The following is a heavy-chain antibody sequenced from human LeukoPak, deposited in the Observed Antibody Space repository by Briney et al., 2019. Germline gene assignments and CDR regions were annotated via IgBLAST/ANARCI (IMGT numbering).Heavy chain of an antibody. V-gene: IGHV3-23*01. Sequence: GGSLRLSCAASGFTFSDYAMSWVRQATGKGLEWVSGIGNSGHSTYYADSVKGRFTISRDNSRNTLYLQMNSLRVEDTALFYCAKDFSSGYLGDGFDIWGQGTMVTASA. CDR3: AKDFSSGYLGDGFDI. CDR2: IGNSGHST. D-gene: IGHD3-22*01. CDR1: GFTFSDYA. J-gene: IGHJ3*02.